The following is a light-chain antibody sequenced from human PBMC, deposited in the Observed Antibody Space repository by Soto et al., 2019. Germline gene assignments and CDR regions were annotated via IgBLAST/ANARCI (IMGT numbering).Light chain of an antibody. Sequence: QSVLTPPASVSGSPGQSITISCTGTISDIGGYEYVSWYQQHPGKAPRLMIYEVTYRPSGVSNRFSGSKSGSTASLTISGLQAEDEADYYCSSYTDSSTLGLYVFGTGTKVTVL. CDR1: ISDIGGYEY. CDR2: EVT. V-gene: IGLV2-14*01. CDR3: SSYTDSSTLGLYV. J-gene: IGLJ1*01.